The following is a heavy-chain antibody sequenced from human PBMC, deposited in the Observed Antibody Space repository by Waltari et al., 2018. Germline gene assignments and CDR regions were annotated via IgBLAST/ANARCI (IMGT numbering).Heavy chain of an antibody. CDR2: IRSRFNGHTT. V-gene: IGHV3-73*02. D-gene: IGHD3-3*01. CDR1: GFTVTDYA. Sequence: VQLVESGGGLVQPGGSLKLSCVVSGFTVTDYALHWVRLASGRGLGWVGRIRSRFNGHTTAYGASVEGRFTISRDEAKNTAFLQMSSLKTEDTAVYYCTRAYYDFWSGFYSEYWGQGTLVTVSS. CDR3: TRAYYDFWSGFYSEY. J-gene: IGHJ4*02.